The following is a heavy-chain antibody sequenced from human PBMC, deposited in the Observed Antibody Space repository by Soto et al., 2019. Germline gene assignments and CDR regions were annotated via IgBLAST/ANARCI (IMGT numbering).Heavy chain of an antibody. Sequence: EVQLVESGGDLVQPGGSLTLSCAVSGYTVSRLYMSWVRLAPGKGLEWVSIIHSGGNTYYADSVKGRFTMSRDNAKNTLYLQMNSLRDEDTAVYFLAGGGLVVKAGFDSWGQGTLVTVSS. CDR1: GYTVSRLY. D-gene: IGHD3-3*01. CDR3: AGGGLVVKAGFDS. J-gene: IGHJ4*02. CDR2: IHSGGNT. V-gene: IGHV3-66*01.